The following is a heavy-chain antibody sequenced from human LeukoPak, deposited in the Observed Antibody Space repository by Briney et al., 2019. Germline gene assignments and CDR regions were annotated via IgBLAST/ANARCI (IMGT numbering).Heavy chain of an antibody. CDR1: GFTLGSHD. CDR2: VSSGFHA. CDR3: VREARGYHYTYFDY. V-gene: IGHV3-13*01. Sequence: GGSLRLSCTASGFTLGSHDMHWVRQIPGQGLEWVSAVSSGFHAFFADSVQGRFTVSREDARNSLYLQMSSLRAGDTAVYYCVREARGYHYTYFDYWGQGTLVTVSS. J-gene: IGHJ4*02. D-gene: IGHD5-18*01.